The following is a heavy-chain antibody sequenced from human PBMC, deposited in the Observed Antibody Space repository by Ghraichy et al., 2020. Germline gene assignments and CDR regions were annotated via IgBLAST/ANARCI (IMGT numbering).Heavy chain of an antibody. D-gene: IGHD6-19*01. CDR2: IYYSGST. Sequence: SETLSLTCTVSGGSISGYFWTWIRQPPGKGLEWIGYIYYSGSTNYNPSLKSRVTLSVDTSRNQFSLKLSSVPAADTAVYHCARAVAGRFDYWGQGTLVTVSS. CDR3: ARAVAGRFDY. J-gene: IGHJ4*02. CDR1: GGSISGYF. V-gene: IGHV4-59*01.